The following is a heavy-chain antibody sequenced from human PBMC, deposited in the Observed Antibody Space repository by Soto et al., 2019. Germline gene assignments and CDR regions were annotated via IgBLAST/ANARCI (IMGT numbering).Heavy chain of an antibody. CDR1: GGSLSSHY. CDR3: GSVRPSGYVLS. CDR2: VYFSGNT. Sequence: PSETLSLTCTVSGGSLSSHYWTWIRQSPGKGLEWIGYVYFSGNTNYNPSLKSRVTISIDTSKNQFSLRLASVTAADTAFYYCGSVRPSGYVLSWGEGTRVTVSS. V-gene: IGHV4-59*11. D-gene: IGHD6-25*01. J-gene: IGHJ5*02.